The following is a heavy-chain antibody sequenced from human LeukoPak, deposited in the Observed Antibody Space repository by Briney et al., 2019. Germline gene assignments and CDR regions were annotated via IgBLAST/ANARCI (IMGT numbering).Heavy chain of an antibody. V-gene: IGHV4-34*01. CDR2: INHSGST. Sequence: SETLSLTCAVYGGSFSGYQWSWIRQPPGKGLEWIGEINHSGSTNYNPSLKSRVNISVDTSKNQFSLKLSSVTAADTAVYYCAKTYGYNPFDYWGQGTLVTVSS. J-gene: IGHJ4*02. D-gene: IGHD5-24*01. CDR3: AKTYGYNPFDY. CDR1: GGSFSGYQ.